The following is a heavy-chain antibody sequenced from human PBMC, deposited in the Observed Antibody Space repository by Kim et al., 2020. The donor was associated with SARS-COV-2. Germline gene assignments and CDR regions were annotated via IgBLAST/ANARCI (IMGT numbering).Heavy chain of an antibody. Sequence: GGSLRLSCAASGFTFSNAWMSWVRQAPGKGLEWVGRIKSKTDGGTTDYAAPVKGRFTISRDDSKNTLYLQMNSLKTEDTAVYYCTTDPQGGYGDYYWYFDLWGRGTLVTVSS. CDR3: TTDPQGGYGDYYWYFDL. V-gene: IGHV3-15*01. CDR2: IKSKTDGGTT. D-gene: IGHD4-17*01. J-gene: IGHJ2*01. CDR1: GFTFSNAW.